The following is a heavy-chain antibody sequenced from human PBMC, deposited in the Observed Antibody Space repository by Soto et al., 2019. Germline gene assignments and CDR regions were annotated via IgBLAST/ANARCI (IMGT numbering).Heavy chain of an antibody. J-gene: IGHJ6*02. CDR1: GYTFTSYY. CDR2: INPSGGST. CDR3: ALPKLKAYDYVWGSYRYRPSYGMDV. Sequence: GASVKVSCKASGYTFTSYYMHWVRQAPGQGLEWMGIINPSGGSTSYAQKFQGRVTMTRDTSTSTVYMELSSLRSEDTAVYYCALPKLKAYDYVWGSYRYRPSYGMDVWGQGATVTVSS. V-gene: IGHV1-46*01. D-gene: IGHD3-16*02.